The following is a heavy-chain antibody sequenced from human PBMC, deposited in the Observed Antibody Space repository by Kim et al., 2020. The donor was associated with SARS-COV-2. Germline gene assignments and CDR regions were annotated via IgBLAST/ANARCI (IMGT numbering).Heavy chain of an antibody. CDR1: GFTFSSYG. CDR3: ARSYTADGEGWFDP. V-gene: IGHV3-33*01. J-gene: IGHJ5*02. D-gene: IGHD5-18*01. Sequence: GGSLRLSCAASGFTFSSYGMHWVRQAPGKGLEWVAVIWYDGSNKYYADSVKGRFTISRDNSKNTLYLQMNSLRAEDTAVYYCARSYTADGEGWFDPWGQGTLVTVSS. CDR2: IWYDGSNK.